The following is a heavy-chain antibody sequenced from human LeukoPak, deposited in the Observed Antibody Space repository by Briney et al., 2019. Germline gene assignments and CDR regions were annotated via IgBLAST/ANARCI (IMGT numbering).Heavy chain of an antibody. Sequence: ASVKVSCKASGYTFTSYAMHWVRQAPGQRLEWMGWINAGNGNTKYSQKFQGRVTITRDTSASTAYMELSSLRSEDTAVYYCAREHGSGRYTDYWGQGTLVTVSS. CDR2: INAGNGNT. J-gene: IGHJ4*02. CDR1: GYTFTSYA. V-gene: IGHV1-3*01. D-gene: IGHD6-19*01. CDR3: AREHGSGRYTDY.